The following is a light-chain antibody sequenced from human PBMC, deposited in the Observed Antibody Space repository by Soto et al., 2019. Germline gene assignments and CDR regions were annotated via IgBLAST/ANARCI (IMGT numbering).Light chain of an antibody. Sequence: DIQMTQSPSSLSASVGDRVTITCQASQDISNYLNWYHQKPGKAPKLLIYDASNLETGVPSRFSGSGSGPDFTFTISSLQPEDIATYYCQHYDNLPFTFGPGTKVDI. J-gene: IGKJ3*01. V-gene: IGKV1-33*01. CDR2: DAS. CDR3: QHYDNLPFT. CDR1: QDISNY.